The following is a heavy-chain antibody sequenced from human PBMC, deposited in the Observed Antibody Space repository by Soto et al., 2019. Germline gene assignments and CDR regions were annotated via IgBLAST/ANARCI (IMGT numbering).Heavy chain of an antibody. CDR2: INHSGST. D-gene: IGHD3-22*01. CDR3: ARGRNYGRPYYDSSGYYLYYFDY. J-gene: IGHJ4*02. CDR1: GGSFSGYY. V-gene: IGHV4-34*01. Sequence: QVQLQQWGAGLLKPSETLSLTCAVYGGSFSGYYWSWIRQPPGKGLEWIGEINHSGSTNYNPSLKSRVTISVDTSKNQFSLKLSSVTAADTAVYYCARGRNYGRPYYDSSGYYLYYFDYWGQGTLVTVSS.